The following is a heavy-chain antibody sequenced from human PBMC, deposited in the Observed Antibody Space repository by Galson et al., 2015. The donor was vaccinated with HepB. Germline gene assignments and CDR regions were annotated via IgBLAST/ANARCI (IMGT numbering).Heavy chain of an antibody. CDR1: GGSFSGYY. J-gene: IGHJ4*02. Sequence: ETLSLTCAVYGGSFSGYYWSWIRQPPGKGLEWIGEINHSGSTNYNPSLKSRVTISVDTPKNQFSLKLSSVTAADTAVYYCARGGGYCSGGSCYFRFPFDYWGQGTLVTVSS. CDR2: INHSGST. CDR3: ARGGGYCSGGSCYFRFPFDY. D-gene: IGHD2-15*01. V-gene: IGHV4-34*01.